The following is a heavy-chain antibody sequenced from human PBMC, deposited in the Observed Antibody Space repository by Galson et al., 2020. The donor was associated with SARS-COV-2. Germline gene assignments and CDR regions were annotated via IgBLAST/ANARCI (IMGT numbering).Heavy chain of an antibody. J-gene: IGHJ4*02. CDR1: GYTLTELS. D-gene: IGHD5-12*01. Sequence: RQDASVKVSCKVSGYTLTELSMHWVRQAPGKGLEWMGGFDPEDGETIYAQKFQGRVTMTEDTSTDTAYMELSSLRSEDTAVYYCATWPAALGVNSGYDLLYYWGQGTLVTVSS. V-gene: IGHV1-24*01. CDR3: ATWPAALGVNSGYDLLYY. CDR2: FDPEDGET.